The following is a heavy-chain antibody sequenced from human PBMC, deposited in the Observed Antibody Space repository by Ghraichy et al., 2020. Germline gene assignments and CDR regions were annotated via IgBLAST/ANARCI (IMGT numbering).Heavy chain of an antibody. V-gene: IGHV3-23*01. J-gene: IGHJ5*02. CDR2: IGGHGGST. CDR3: AKDWGGTHYGWFDT. Sequence: GGSLRLSCAASGFIFSSYAMSWVRQAPGKGLEWVSGIGGHGGSTFSADSLKDRFIISRDNLKNTLYLQMNSLRIEDTAVYYCAKDWGGTHYGWFDTWGQGTLVAVSS. D-gene: IGHD1-26*01. CDR1: GFIFSSYA.